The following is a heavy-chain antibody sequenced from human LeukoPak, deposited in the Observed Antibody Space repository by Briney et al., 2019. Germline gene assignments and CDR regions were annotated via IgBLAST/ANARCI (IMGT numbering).Heavy chain of an antibody. CDR2: ISVSGGGT. J-gene: IGHJ4*02. Sequence: PGGSLRPSCAASGFTFSSYAMSWVRQAPGKGLEWVSSISVSGGGTYYADSVKGRFTISRDNSKNTLYLQMNSLSAEDTAVYYCARRGIVLGAAPVLKYSFDYWGQGTLVTVSS. V-gene: IGHV3-23*01. D-gene: IGHD1-26*01. CDR3: ARRGIVLGAAPVLKYSFDY. CDR1: GFTFSSYA.